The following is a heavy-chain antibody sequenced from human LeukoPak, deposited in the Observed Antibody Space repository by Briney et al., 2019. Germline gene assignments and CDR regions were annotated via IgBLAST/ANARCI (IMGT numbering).Heavy chain of an antibody. D-gene: IGHD6-13*01. V-gene: IGHV4-39*07. CDR1: GGSISSSSYY. CDR3: AASPPGGSSWYVY. Sequence: SETLSLTCTVSGGSISSSSYYWGWIRQPPGKGLEWIGSIYYSGSTYYNPSLKSRVTISVDRSKNQFSLKLSSVTAADTAVYYCAASPPGGSSWYVYWGQGTLVTVSS. CDR2: IYYSGST. J-gene: IGHJ4*02.